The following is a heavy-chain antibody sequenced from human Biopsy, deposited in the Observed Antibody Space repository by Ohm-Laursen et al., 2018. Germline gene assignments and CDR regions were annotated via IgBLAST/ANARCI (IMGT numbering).Heavy chain of an antibody. V-gene: IGHV4-34*01. D-gene: IGHD5-12*01. CDR3: ARGSGYFKLDV. J-gene: IGHJ6*02. CDR1: GESSSGYF. Sequence: GTLSLTCAVNGESSSGYFWNWIRQPPGKGLERIGEINQSGSTKYNPSLKRRATLSADSSNSQFSLRLTSVTAADTAIYYCARGSGYFKLDVWGQGTTVTVFS. CDR2: INQSGST.